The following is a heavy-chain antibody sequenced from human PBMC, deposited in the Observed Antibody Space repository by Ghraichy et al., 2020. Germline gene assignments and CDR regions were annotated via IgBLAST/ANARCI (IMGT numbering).Heavy chain of an antibody. CDR2: IYYSGST. Sequence: SETLSLTCTVSGGSISSYYWSWIRQPPGKGLEWIGYIYYSGSTNYNPSLKSRVTISVDTSKNQFSLKLSSVTAADTAVYYCASYDYVWGSLVYWGQGTLVTVSS. J-gene: IGHJ4*02. CDR1: GGSISSYY. D-gene: IGHD3-16*01. V-gene: IGHV4-59*01. CDR3: ASYDYVWGSLVY.